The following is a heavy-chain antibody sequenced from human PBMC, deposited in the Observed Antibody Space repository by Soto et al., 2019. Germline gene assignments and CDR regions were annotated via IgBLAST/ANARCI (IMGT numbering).Heavy chain of an antibody. V-gene: IGHV4-59*02. J-gene: IGHJ4*02. CDR1: GGSVSSYY. CDR2: IYHRGNT. Sequence: SETLSLTCTVSGGSVSSYYWGWIRQPPGKGLEWIGYIYHRGNTNYNPSLRSRVTISVDRSKNEFSLNLRSVTAADTAMYYCARYDSSGDFDYWGQGTLVTVSS. D-gene: IGHD3-22*01. CDR3: ARYDSSGDFDY.